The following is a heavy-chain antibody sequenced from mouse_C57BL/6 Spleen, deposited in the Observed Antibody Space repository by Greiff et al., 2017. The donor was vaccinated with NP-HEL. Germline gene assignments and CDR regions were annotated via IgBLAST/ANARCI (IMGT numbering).Heavy chain of an antibody. CDR3: ARSRGYGSKDFDY. Sequence: QVQLQQSGAELVKPGASVKMSCKASGYTFTSYWITWVKQRPGQGLEWIGDIYPGSGSTNYNEKFKSKATLTVDTSSSTAYMQLSSLTSEDSAVYYCARSRGYGSKDFDYWGQGTTLTVSS. V-gene: IGHV1-55*01. J-gene: IGHJ2*01. D-gene: IGHD1-1*01. CDR1: GYTFTSYW. CDR2: IYPGSGST.